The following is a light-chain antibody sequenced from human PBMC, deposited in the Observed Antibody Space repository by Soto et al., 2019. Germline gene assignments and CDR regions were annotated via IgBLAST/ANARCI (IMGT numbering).Light chain of an antibody. J-gene: IGKJ1*01. CDR1: ESLLHSNGYNY. CDR3: MQALQTPWT. CDR2: LGS. V-gene: IGKV2-28*01. Sequence: DIVMTQSPLSLPVTPGEPASISCRSSESLLHSNGYNYLDWYLQKPGQSPQLLIYLGSYRASGVPERFSGIGSGTDFTLKITRVEAEDVGSFYCMQALQTPWTFGQGTKVEI.